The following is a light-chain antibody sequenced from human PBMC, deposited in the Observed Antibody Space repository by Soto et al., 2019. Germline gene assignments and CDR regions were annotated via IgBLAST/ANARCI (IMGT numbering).Light chain of an antibody. CDR1: QSVSSY. Sequence: EIVLTQSPATLSLSPGERATLSCRASQSVSSYLAWYQQKPGQAPRLLIYDASNRATGIPARFSGSGSGTEFTPTINSLQSEDFAVYYCQQYGSSGTFGQGTKVDI. V-gene: IGKV3-11*01. CDR2: DAS. J-gene: IGKJ1*01. CDR3: QQYGSSGT.